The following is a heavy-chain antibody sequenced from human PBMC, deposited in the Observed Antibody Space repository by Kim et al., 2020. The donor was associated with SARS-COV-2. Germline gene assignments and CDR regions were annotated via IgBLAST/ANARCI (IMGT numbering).Heavy chain of an antibody. J-gene: IGHJ4*01. CDR1: GFTVSSYY. CDR2: IYCGGST. V-gene: IGHV3-66*01. D-gene: IGHD2-15*01. Sequence: GGSLRLSCAASGFTVSSYYMRWVRQAPGKGLEWVSVIYCGGSTYYSASAKGGFTISCSNYKNTTYLLLMSLRGDDTAAYYCAREGCRCCSGYSVYFYFWG. CDR3: AREGCRCCSGYSVYFYF.